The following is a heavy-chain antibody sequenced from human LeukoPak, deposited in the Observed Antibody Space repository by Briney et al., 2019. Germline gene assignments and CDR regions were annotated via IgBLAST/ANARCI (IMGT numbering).Heavy chain of an antibody. CDR2: ISDNRGST. V-gene: IGHV3-64D*06. CDR3: VKDNEAGGSPFDR. CDR1: GFILRSHA. Sequence: GGSLRLSCSASGFILRSHAMHWVRQAPGKGLEYVSRISDNRGSTYYADSVKGRFTISRDNSKNTLYLQMSNLRAVDTAVYYCVKDNEAGGSPFDRWGQGTLVTVSS. D-gene: IGHD1-1*01. J-gene: IGHJ4*02.